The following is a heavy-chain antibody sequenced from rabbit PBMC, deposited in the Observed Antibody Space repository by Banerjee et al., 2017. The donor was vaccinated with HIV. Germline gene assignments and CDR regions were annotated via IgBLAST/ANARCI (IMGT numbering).Heavy chain of an antibody. CDR1: GFSFSSSDY. V-gene: IGHV1S40*01. CDR3: ARDLDGVIGWNFGW. CDR2: IAGDNSGFP. Sequence: QSLEESGGDLVKPGASLILTCTASGFSFSSSDYMCWGRQAPGKGLEWISCIAGDNSGFPYSATWAKGRSTFSKTSSTTVTLQMTSLTAADTATYFCARDLDGVIGWNFGWWGQGTLVTVS. J-gene: IGHJ6*01. D-gene: IGHD4-1*01.